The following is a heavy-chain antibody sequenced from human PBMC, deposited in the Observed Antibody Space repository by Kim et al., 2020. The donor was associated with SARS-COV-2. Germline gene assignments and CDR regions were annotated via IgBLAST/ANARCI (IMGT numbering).Heavy chain of an antibody. V-gene: IGHV3-74*01. CDR2: INGDGSST. CDR1: GFTFSSHW. Sequence: GGSLRLSCAASGFTFSSHWMHWVRQVPGKGLVWVSRINGDGSSTSYADFVKGRFTVSRDNAKNTLYLQMNSLRVEDTAVYYCARSGGWNHDYWGQGTLVTVSS. J-gene: IGHJ4*02. CDR3: ARSGGWNHDY. D-gene: IGHD1-1*01.